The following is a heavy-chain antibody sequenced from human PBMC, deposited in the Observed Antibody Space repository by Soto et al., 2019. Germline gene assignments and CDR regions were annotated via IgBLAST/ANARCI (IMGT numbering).Heavy chain of an antibody. J-gene: IGHJ4*02. CDR1: GGSISSYY. CDR3: ARIYCSSVRCSSHFDY. Sequence: QVQLQESGPGLVKPSETLSLTCTVSGGSISSYYWSWIRQPPGKGLEWIGYIYYSGSTKYNPSLKSRITIAVDTSKNQCSLKLSSVTAADTAVYFCARIYCSSVRCSSHFDYWGQGTLVTVSS. V-gene: IGHV4-59*08. CDR2: IYYSGST. D-gene: IGHD2-2*01.